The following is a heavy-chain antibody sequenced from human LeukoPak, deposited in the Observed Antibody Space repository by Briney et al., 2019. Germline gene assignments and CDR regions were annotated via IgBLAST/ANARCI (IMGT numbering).Heavy chain of an antibody. Sequence: TPSETLSLTCTVSGGSISSSSYYWGWIRRPPGKGLEWIGSIYYSGSTYYNPSLTSRVTISVDTSKNQFSLKLSSVTAADTAVYYCARVSRSGSYFGAFEIWGQGTMVTVSS. CDR3: ARVSRSGSYFGAFEI. CDR1: GGSISSSSYY. D-gene: IGHD1-26*01. V-gene: IGHV4-39*07. CDR2: IYYSGST. J-gene: IGHJ3*02.